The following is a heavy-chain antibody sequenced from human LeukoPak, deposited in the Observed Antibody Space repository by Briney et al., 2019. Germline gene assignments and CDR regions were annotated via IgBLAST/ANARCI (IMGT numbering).Heavy chain of an antibody. D-gene: IGHD6-6*01. Sequence: GGSLRLSYAASGFTFSSYGMHWVRQAPGKGLEWVAFIRYDGSNKYYADSVKGRFTISRDNSKNTLYLQMNSLRAEDTAVYYCAKDREYSTALGFDPWGQGTLVTVSS. CDR1: GFTFSSYG. CDR3: AKDREYSTALGFDP. J-gene: IGHJ5*02. CDR2: IRYDGSNK. V-gene: IGHV3-30*02.